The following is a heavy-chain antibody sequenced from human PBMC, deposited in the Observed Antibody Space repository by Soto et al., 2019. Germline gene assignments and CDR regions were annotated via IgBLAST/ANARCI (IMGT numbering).Heavy chain of an antibody. D-gene: IGHD3-16*02. J-gene: IGHJ4*02. CDR2: IAYDGSNE. CDR1: GFTFSSYG. Sequence: QVQLVESGGGVVQPGRSLRLSCAASGFTFSSYGLHWVRQAPGKGLEWVAVIAYDGSNEYYADSVKGRLTISRDNSKNTLYLPMNSLRTEYTAVYYCAKENVCGSYRRVAYGGQGTLVTVSS. V-gene: IGHV3-30*18. CDR3: AKENVCGSYRRVAY.